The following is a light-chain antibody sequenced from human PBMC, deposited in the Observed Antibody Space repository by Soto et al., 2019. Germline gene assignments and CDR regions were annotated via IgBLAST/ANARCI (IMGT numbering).Light chain of an antibody. CDR1: QTVSSSY. CDR2: GAS. V-gene: IGKV3-20*01. CDR3: QQYGSSPRT. Sequence: EFVLTQSPGTLSLSPGERVTLSCRASQTVSSSYLAWYQQKPGQAPRLLIHGASSRATGIPDRFSGSGSGTDFTLTISRLEPEDFAVYYCQQYGSSPRTFGQGTKVEIK. J-gene: IGKJ1*01.